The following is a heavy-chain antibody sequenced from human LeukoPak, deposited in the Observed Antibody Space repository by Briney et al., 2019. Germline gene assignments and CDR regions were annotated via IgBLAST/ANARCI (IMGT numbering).Heavy chain of an antibody. CDR1: GGSITSYY. CDR2: INDSGRT. Sequence: SETLSLTCTVSGGSITSYYWSWIRKPPGKGLEWIGYINDSGRTNYNSSLRSRVTISVDTSKNQFSLKLSSVTAADTAVYYCARHSEPNSNLLWFDPWGQGTLVTVPS. D-gene: IGHD2/OR15-2a*01. V-gene: IGHV4-59*08. CDR3: ARHSEPNSNLLWFDP. J-gene: IGHJ5*02.